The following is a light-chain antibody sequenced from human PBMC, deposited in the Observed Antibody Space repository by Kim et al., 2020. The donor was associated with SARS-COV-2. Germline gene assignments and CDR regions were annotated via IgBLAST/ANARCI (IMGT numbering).Light chain of an antibody. CDR2: YDS. V-gene: IGLV3-21*04. CDR3: QVWDSSSDPV. J-gene: IGLJ3*02. CDR1: NIGSKS. Sequence: VAPGKTDRITCGGNNIGSKSVHWYQQKPGQAPVLVIYYDSDRPSGIPERFSGSNSGNPATLTISRVEAGDEADYYCQVWDSSSDPVFGGGTKLTVL.